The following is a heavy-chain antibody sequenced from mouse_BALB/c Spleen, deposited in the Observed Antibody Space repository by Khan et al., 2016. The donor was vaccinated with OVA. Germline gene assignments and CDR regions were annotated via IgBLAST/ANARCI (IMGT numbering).Heavy chain of an antibody. Sequence: EVELVESGGDLVKPGGSLKLSCAASGYTFSNYAMSWVRQTPEKRLEWVASISSGDSTYYPDSVKGRFTISRDNARNILYLQMNSLRSEDTAMFYCARDYCFTYWGQGTLVTVSA. CDR3: ARDYCFTY. D-gene: IGHD1-1*02. CDR2: ISSGDST. CDR1: GYTFSNYA. J-gene: IGHJ3*01. V-gene: IGHV5-6-5*01.